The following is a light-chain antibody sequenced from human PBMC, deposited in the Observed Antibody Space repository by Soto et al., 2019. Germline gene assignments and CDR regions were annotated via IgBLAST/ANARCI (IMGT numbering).Light chain of an antibody. V-gene: IGLV2-14*01. J-gene: IGLJ1*01. CDR3: SSYKTSTTRV. CDR2: DVS. Sequence: QSVLTQPASVSGSPGQSITISCTGTSSDVGGYNYVSWYQQHPGKAPKLMIYDVSNRPSGVSNRFSGSKSGNTASLTISGLQADYEADSSCSSYKTSTTRVFGTGTEVTDL. CDR1: SSDVGGYNY.